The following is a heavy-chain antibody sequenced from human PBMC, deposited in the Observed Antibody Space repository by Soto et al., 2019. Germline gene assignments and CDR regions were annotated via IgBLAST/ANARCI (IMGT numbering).Heavy chain of an antibody. J-gene: IGHJ6*02. CDR2: IYSGGST. V-gene: IGHV3-66*01. CDR1: GFTVSSNY. Sequence: PGGSLRLSCAASGFTVSSNYMSWVRQAPGKGLEWVSVIYSGGSTYYADSVKGRFTISRDNSKNTLYLHMNSLRAVDTAVYYCARGRIPTGMDVWGQGTTVTVSS. CDR3: ARGRIPTGMDV.